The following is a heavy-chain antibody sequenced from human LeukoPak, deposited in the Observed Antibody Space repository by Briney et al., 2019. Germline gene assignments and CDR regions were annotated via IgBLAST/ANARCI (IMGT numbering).Heavy chain of an antibody. J-gene: IGHJ6*02. CDR3: GRDENCSGGSCSSYGMDV. D-gene: IGHD2-15*01. V-gene: IGHV4-30-4*01. CDR1: GGSISSGDYY. CDR2: IYYSGST. Sequence: SETLSLTCTVSGGSISSGDYYWSWIRQPPGKGLEWIGYIYYSGSTYYNPSLKSRVTISVDTSKNQFSLKLSSVTAADTAVYYCGRDENCSGGSCSSYGMDVWGQGTTVTVSS.